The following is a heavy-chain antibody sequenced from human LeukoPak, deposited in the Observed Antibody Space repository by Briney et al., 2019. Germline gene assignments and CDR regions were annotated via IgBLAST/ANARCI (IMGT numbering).Heavy chain of an antibody. CDR2: ISGSGGST. CDR3: AKGYYYDSSGQYYFDY. J-gene: IGHJ4*02. V-gene: IGHV3-23*01. CDR1: GFTFSSYG. D-gene: IGHD3-22*01. Sequence: GGSLRLSCAASGFTFSSYGISWVRQAPGKGLEWVSAISGSGGSTYYADSVKGRFTISRDNSKNTLYLQMNSLRAEDTAVYYCAKGYYYDSSGQYYFDYGGQGTLVTVSS.